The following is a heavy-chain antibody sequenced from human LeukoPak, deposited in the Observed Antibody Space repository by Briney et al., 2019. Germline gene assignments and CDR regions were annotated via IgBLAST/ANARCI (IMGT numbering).Heavy chain of an antibody. CDR3: ARAGGYYDSSGYYPLDY. CDR2: IIPIFGTT. Sequence: ASVKVSCKASGGTFSSYAISWVRQAPGQGLEWMGRIIPIFGTTNYAHKFQGRLTITTDDSTSTAYMELSSLRSEDTAVYYCARAGGYYDSSGYYPLDYWGQGTLVTVSS. CDR1: GGTFSSYA. D-gene: IGHD3-22*01. J-gene: IGHJ4*02. V-gene: IGHV1-69*05.